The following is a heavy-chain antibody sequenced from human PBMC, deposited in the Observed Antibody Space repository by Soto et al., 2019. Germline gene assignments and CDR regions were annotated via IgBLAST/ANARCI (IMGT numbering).Heavy chain of an antibody. CDR3: AKKYYYDSSGYYGQLDY. D-gene: IGHD3-22*01. J-gene: IGHJ4*02. V-gene: IGHV3-23*01. CDR2: ISGSGGST. Sequence: GGSLRLSCAASGFTFSSYAMSWVRQAPGKGLEWVSAISGSGGSTYYADSVKGRFTISRDNSKNTLYLQMNSLRAEDTAVYYCAKKYYYDSSGYYGQLDYWGQGTLVTVSS. CDR1: GFTFSSYA.